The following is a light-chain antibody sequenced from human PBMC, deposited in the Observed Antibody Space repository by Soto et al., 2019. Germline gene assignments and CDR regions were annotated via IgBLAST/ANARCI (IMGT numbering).Light chain of an antibody. J-gene: IGLJ3*02. V-gene: IGLV2-8*01. CDR1: SSDIGDYNY. Sequence: QSALTQPPSASGSPGQSVTFSCTGTSSDIGDYNYVSWYQQHPGKAPKLMIYEVTKRPSGVPDRFSGSKSGNTASLTISGLQAEDEADYYCSSYTSSSNWVFGGGTKVTVL. CDR3: SSYTSSSNWV. CDR2: EVT.